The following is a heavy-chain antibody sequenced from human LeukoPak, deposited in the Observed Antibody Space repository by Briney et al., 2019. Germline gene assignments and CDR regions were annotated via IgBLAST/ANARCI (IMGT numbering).Heavy chain of an antibody. CDR1: GFTFSSYE. CDR2: ISSSGSTI. J-gene: IGHJ4*02. V-gene: IGHV3-48*03. D-gene: IGHD5-24*01. CDR3: ARDRFPRMAGPILVD. Sequence: GGSLRLSCAASGFTFSSYEMNWVRQAPGKGLEWVSYISSSGSTIYYADSVKGRSTISRDNAKNSLYLQMNSLRAEDTAVYYCARDRFPRMAGPILVDWGQGTLVTVSS.